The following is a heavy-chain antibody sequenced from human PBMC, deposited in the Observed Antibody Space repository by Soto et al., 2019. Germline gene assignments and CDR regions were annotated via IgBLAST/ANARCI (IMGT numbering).Heavy chain of an antibody. Sequence: EVQLVESGGGLVQPGGSLRLSCAASGFTFSRYSINWVRQAPGKGLEWVSYISGSSSTIYSADSVKGRFTISRDNAKNQQYLQRNRRGDEATAMYYCAREGGVGAGGGFDYWGQGTLVTVSS. CDR1: GFTFSRYS. D-gene: IGHD1-26*01. CDR3: AREGGVGAGGGFDY. CDR2: ISGSSSTI. V-gene: IGHV3-48*02. J-gene: IGHJ4*02.